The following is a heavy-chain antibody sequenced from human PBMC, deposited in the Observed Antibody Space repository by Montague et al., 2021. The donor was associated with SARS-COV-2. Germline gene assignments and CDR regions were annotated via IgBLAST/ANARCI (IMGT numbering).Heavy chain of an antibody. J-gene: IGHJ4*02. D-gene: IGHD1-26*01. CDR3: VHRHPPEAGGSYYYFDY. Sequence: PALVKPTQTLTLTCAVSGFSLTTSGVAVGWIRQPPGKALEWLALIFWDDDKRYSPSLRIRLTISKDTPKNQVVLTVTSMDPVDTATYYCVHRHPPEAGGSYYYFDYWGQGTLVTVSS. CDR1: GFSLTTSGVA. CDR2: IFWDDDK. V-gene: IGHV2-5*02.